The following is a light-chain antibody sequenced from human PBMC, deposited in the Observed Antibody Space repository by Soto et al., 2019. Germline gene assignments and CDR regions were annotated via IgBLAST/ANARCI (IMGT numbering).Light chain of an antibody. CDR1: QSVYSN. Sequence: EIGMTQSPATLSVSPGERATLSCRASQSVYSNLAWYQQRPGQAPRLLIYDASTRATGIPARFSGSGSGTEFTLTISSLQSEDFAVYYCQQYNNWPPYTFGQGTKLEIK. J-gene: IGKJ2*01. CDR2: DAS. CDR3: QQYNNWPPYT. V-gene: IGKV3-15*01.